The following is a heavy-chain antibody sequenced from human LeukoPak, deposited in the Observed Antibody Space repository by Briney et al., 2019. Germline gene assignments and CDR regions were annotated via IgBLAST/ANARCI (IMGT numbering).Heavy chain of an antibody. CDR3: ARGFRGSSSWYYFDY. J-gene: IGHJ4*02. CDR2: INPNSGGT. CDR1: GYTFTGYY. Sequence: ASVNVSCKASGYTFTGYYMHWVRQAPGQGLEWMGRINPNSGGTNYAQKFQGRVTMTRDTSISTAYMELSRLRSDDTAVYYCARGFRGSSSWYYFDYWGQGTLVTVSS. V-gene: IGHV1-2*06. D-gene: IGHD6-13*01.